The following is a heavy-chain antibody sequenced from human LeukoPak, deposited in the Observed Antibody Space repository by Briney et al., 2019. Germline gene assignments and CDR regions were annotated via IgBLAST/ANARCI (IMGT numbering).Heavy chain of an antibody. CDR2: INPSGGST. Sequence: ASVKVSCKASGYTFTSYYMHWVRQAPGQGLEWMGIINPSGGSTSYAQKFQGRVTMTRDMSTSTVYMELSSLRSEDTAVYYCARVAAEVVGVPGAIGFGWLRRDYYYMDVWGKGTTVIVSS. V-gene: IGHV1-46*01. J-gene: IGHJ6*03. CDR1: GYTFTSYY. CDR3: ARVAAEVVGVPGAIGFGWLRRDYYYMDV. D-gene: IGHD2-2*02.